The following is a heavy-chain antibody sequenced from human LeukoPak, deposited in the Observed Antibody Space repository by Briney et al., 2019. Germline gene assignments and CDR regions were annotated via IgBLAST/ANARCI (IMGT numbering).Heavy chain of an antibody. D-gene: IGHD3-9*01. CDR3: AGDKETTGNGRPNWFDP. J-gene: IGHJ5*02. Sequence: SETLSLTCAVSGYTISSGYYWGWIRQPPGKGLQWIGSIFQRGYSYYNPSLKSRVTISVDTSRNQFSLKLSSVTAADTAVYYCAGDKETTGNGRPNWFDPWGQGTLVTVSS. CDR1: GYTISSGYY. CDR2: IFQRGYS. V-gene: IGHV4-38-2*01.